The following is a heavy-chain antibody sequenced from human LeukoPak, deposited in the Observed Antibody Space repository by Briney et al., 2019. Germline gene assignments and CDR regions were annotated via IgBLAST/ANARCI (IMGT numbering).Heavy chain of an antibody. J-gene: IGHJ4*02. CDR1: GGSFSGYY. CDR2: INHSGST. V-gene: IGHV4-34*01. D-gene: IGHD5-18*01. CDR3: ASRSEGEYSYGYLDY. Sequence: PSETLSLTCAVYGGSFSGYYWSWIRQPPGKGLEWLGEINHSGSTNYNPSLKSRVTLSVRTSKNQFSWKLSSVTGADTAVYYCASRSEGEYSYGYLDYWGQGTLVTVSS.